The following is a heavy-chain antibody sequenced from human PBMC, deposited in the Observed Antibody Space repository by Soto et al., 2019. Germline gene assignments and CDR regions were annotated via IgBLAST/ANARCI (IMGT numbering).Heavy chain of an antibody. CDR1: GYTFTSYG. CDR2: ISAHNGNT. V-gene: IGHV1-18*01. J-gene: IGHJ4*02. D-gene: IGHD1-1*01. Sequence: QVHLVQSGAEVKKPGASVKVSCKASGYTFTSYGITWVRQAPGQGLEWMGWISAHNGNTDYAQKLQGRVIVTRDTSXXXXYXXLXXXXXXXXXXXXCARXRYGDYWGQGALVTVSS. CDR3: ARXRYGDY.